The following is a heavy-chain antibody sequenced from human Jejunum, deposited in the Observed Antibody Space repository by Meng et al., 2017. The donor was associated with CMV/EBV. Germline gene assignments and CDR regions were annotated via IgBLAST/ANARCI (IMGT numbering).Heavy chain of an antibody. CDR2: INPNGGGT. V-gene: IGHV1-46*01. D-gene: IGHD2-8*01. J-gene: IGHJ3*02. CDR3: ARGTYCTPIDCYRLSDYHDAFDI. Sequence: HWVRQAPGQGLEWMGMINPNGGGTTYAQKFQGRVTLTRDMSTSTLYMELSSLRSDDTALYFCARGTYCTPIDCYRLSDYHDAFDIWSQGTMVTVSS.